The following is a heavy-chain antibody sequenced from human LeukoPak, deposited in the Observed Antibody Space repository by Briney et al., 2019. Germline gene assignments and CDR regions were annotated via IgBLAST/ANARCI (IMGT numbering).Heavy chain of an antibody. Sequence: ASVKVSCKASGYIFSGYYIHWVRQAPGQGLEWMGWSNANSGGTNYAQKFQGRVTMTRDTSISTAYMELSRLRSDDTAVYYCARDNYDILTGYFPTGFDYWGQGTLVTVSS. CDR3: ARDNYDILTGYFPTGFDY. D-gene: IGHD3-9*01. J-gene: IGHJ4*02. V-gene: IGHV1-2*02. CDR2: SNANSGGT. CDR1: GYIFSGYY.